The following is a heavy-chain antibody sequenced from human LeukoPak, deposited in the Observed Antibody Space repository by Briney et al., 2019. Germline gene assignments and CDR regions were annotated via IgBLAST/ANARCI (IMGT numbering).Heavy chain of an antibody. J-gene: IGHJ4*02. CDR2: MSDDGSEK. CDR3: AREADSGYYRTVDY. V-gene: IGHV3-30-3*01. Sequence: PGGSLRLSCTASGFTLSRFAMHWVRQAPGKGLEWLGHMSDDGSEKHYVDSVRGRFTISRDPSKNTLYLEMTSLRTEDTAVYYCAREADSGYYRTVDYWGQGTRVTVS. CDR1: GFTLSRFA. D-gene: IGHD2-15*01.